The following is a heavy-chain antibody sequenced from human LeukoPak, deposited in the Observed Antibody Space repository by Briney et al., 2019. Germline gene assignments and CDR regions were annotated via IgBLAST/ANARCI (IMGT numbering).Heavy chain of an antibody. J-gene: IGHJ3*02. V-gene: IGHV4-30-2*01. CDR1: GGSISSGGYS. D-gene: IGHD3-22*01. CDR3: ARDYYDSSGYYDVYAFDI. Sequence: SQTLSHTCAVSGGSISSGGYSWSWIRQPPGKGLEWIGYIYHSGSTYYNPSLKSRVTISVDRSKNQFSLKLSSVTAADTAVYYCARDYYDSSGYYDVYAFDIWGQGTMVTVSS. CDR2: IYHSGST.